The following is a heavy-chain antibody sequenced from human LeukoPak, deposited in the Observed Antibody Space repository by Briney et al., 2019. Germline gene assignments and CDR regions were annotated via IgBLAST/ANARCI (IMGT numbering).Heavy chain of an antibody. Sequence: GASVKVSCKASGYTFTSYGISWVRQAPGQGLEWMGWISAYNGNTNYAQKLQGRVTMTTDTSTSTAYMELRSLRSDDTAVYYCARARLRVRGVIPFDYWGQGTLVTVSS. D-gene: IGHD3-10*01. CDR2: ISAYNGNT. V-gene: IGHV1-18*01. CDR3: ARARLRVRGVIPFDY. J-gene: IGHJ4*02. CDR1: GYTFTSYG.